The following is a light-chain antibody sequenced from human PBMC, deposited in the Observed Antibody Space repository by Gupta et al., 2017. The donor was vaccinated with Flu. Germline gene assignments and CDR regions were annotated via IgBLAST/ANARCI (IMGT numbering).Light chain of an antibody. CDR2: AAS. V-gene: IGKV1-39*01. J-gene: IGKJ2*01. CDR1: QRISSY. CDR3: HQSYSTPYT. Sequence: DIQMTQSPPSLSASVGDRVTITCRASQRISSYLDWYQEKPGKAPKLLIYAASSLQSEIPSRFSGSGSGTDFTLSISSLQPEDFAAYYCHQSYSTPYTFGQGTKLEIK.